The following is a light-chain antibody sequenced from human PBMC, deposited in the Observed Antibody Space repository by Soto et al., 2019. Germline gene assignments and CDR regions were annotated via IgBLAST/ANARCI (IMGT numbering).Light chain of an antibody. J-gene: IGKJ1*01. CDR3: QQYEKWPPWT. CDR1: QSVSDN. Sequence: EIVMMQSPATLSMSPGETATLSCRASQSVSDNLAWYQQKPGQAPRLLIYGASTRATGIPARFSGSGSGTEFTLTISSLQSEDFAVYYCQQYEKWPPWTFGQGTKVDVK. V-gene: IGKV3-15*01. CDR2: GAS.